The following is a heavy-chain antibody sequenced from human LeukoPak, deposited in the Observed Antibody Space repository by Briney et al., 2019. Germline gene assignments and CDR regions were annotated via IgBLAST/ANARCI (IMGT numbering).Heavy chain of an antibody. J-gene: IGHJ4*02. CDR1: GFTFSAYA. CDR3: ARDAEDYFDSSASFDS. Sequence: GTSLRLSCAGSGFTFSAYAIHWVRQAPGKGLEWVAMIWYDGTNQNYADSAKGRFTISRDNSKNPVYLQMSGLRPADTAVYYCARDAEDYFDSSASFDSWGQGTLVTVSS. D-gene: IGHD3-22*01. CDR2: IWYDGTNQ. V-gene: IGHV3-30*04.